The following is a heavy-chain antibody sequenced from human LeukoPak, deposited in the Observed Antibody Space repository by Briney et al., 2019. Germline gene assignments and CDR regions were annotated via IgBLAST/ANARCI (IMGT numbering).Heavy chain of an antibody. V-gene: IGHV3-15*01. Sequence: GGSLRLSCSASGFTFSNAWMSWVRQAPGKGLEWVGRIKSRSDGGTTDYAAPVKGRFTISRDDSKNTLYLQMNSLKTEDTAVYYCTTDPHYDFWSGPQGGDYWGQGTLVTVSS. J-gene: IGHJ4*02. CDR2: IKSRSDGGTT. CDR1: GFTFSNAW. CDR3: TTDPHYDFWSGPQGGDY. D-gene: IGHD3-3*01.